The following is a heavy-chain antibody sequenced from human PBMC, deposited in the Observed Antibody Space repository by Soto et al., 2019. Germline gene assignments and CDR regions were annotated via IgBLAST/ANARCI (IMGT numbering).Heavy chain of an antibody. CDR3: ARTAAAGKYYYGVDV. D-gene: IGHD6-13*01. CDR1: GYIFTDHC. J-gene: IGHJ6*02. CDR2: IYPGDSDT. Sequence: GESLKISCKGSGYIFTDHCIVWVRQMAGKGLEWMGIIYPGDSDTRYSPSFQGQVTISADKSISTAYLQWSSLKASDTAMYYCARTAAAGKYYYGVDVWGQGTTVTVSS. V-gene: IGHV5-51*01.